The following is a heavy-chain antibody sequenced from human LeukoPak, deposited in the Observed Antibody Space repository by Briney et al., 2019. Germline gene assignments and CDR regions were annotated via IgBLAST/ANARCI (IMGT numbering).Heavy chain of an antibody. CDR2: IYTSGST. D-gene: IGHD4-11*01. CDR1: GGSISSGSYY. CDR3: VGRGATVTARDAFDI. Sequence: SQTLSLTCTVSGGSISSGSYYWSWIRQPAGKGLEWIGRIYTSGSTNYNPSLKSRVTISVDTSKNQFSLKLSSVTAADTAVCYCVGRGATVTARDAFDIWGQGTMVTVSS. V-gene: IGHV4-61*02. J-gene: IGHJ3*02.